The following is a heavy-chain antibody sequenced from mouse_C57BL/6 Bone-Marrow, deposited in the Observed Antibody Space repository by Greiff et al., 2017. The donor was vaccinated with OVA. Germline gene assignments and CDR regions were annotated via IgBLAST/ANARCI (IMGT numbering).Heavy chain of an antibody. CDR1: GYTFTDYE. V-gene: IGHV1-15*01. Sequence: QVQLQQSGAELVRPGASVTLSCKASGYTFTDYEMHWVKQTPVHGLEWIGAIDPETGGTAYNQKFKGKAILTADKSSSPAYMELRSLTSEDSAVYYCARTTVVAFDYWGQGTTLTVSS. D-gene: IGHD1-1*01. CDR3: ARTTVVAFDY. J-gene: IGHJ2*01. CDR2: IDPETGGT.